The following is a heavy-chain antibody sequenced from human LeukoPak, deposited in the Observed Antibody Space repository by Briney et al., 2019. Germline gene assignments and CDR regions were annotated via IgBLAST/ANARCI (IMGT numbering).Heavy chain of an antibody. Sequence: GGSLRLSCAASGFTFSTYWMHWVRQAPGKGLVWVSRINTDGSSTTYADSVKGRFTISRDNAKNTLYLQMNSLRAEDTAVYYCARISSTWSKYDYWGQGTLVTVSS. J-gene: IGHJ4*02. CDR3: ARISSTWSKYDY. CDR2: INTDGSST. V-gene: IGHV3-74*01. D-gene: IGHD6-13*01. CDR1: GFTFSTYW.